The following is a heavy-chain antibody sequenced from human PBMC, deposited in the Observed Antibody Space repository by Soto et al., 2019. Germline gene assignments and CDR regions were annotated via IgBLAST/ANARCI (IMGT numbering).Heavy chain of an antibody. D-gene: IGHD3-10*01. CDR1: GFTFSSYD. J-gene: IGHJ4*02. CDR2: IGTAGDA. Sequence: EVQLVESGGGLVQPGGSLRLSCAASGFTFSSYDMHWVRQVTGKGLEWVSAIGTAGDAYYPNSVKGRFTISRENAKNSLYLQRNSLRAGDTAVYYCARAFLTGVLDYWGPGTLVTVSS. CDR3: ARAFLTGVLDY. V-gene: IGHV3-13*04.